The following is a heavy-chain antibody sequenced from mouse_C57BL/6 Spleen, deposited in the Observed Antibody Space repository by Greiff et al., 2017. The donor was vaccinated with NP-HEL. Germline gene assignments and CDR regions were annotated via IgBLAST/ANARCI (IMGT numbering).Heavy chain of an antibody. D-gene: IGHD2-5*01. CDR3: ASPYSNYVGAMDY. Sequence: QVQLQQPGAELVRPGTSVKLSCKASGYTFTSYWMHWVKQRPGQGLEWIGVIDPSDSYTNYNQKFKGKATLTVDTSSSTAYMQLSSLTSEDSAVYYCASPYSNYVGAMDYWGQGTSVTVSS. J-gene: IGHJ4*01. CDR1: GYTFTSYW. V-gene: IGHV1-59*01. CDR2: IDPSDSYT.